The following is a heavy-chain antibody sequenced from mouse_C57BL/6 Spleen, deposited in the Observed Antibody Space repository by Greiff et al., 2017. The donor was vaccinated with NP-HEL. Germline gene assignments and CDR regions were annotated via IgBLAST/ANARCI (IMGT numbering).Heavy chain of an antibody. V-gene: IGHV5-17*01. J-gene: IGHJ2*01. CDR3: ARNGYDGGAFDC. Sequence: EVQRVESGGGLVKPGGSLKLSCAASGFTFSDYGMHWVRQAPEKGLEWVAYISSGSSTIYYAETVKGRFTFSRDNAKSTLFRQMSSLRSENTAMYYCARNGYDGGAFDCGDQGTTLTVAS. CDR2: ISSGSSTI. D-gene: IGHD2-2*01. CDR1: GFTFSDYG.